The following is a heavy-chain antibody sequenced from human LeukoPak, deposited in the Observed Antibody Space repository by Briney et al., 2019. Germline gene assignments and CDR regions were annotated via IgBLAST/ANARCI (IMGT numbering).Heavy chain of an antibody. CDR1: GGSFSGYY. CDR3: ARAEGTTGIAAAGTFDY. D-gene: IGHD6-13*01. J-gene: IGHJ4*02. Sequence: SETLSLTCAVYGGSFSGYYWSWLRQPPGKGLEWIGEINHSGSTNYNPSLKSRVTISVDTSKNQFSLKLSSVTAADTAVYYCARAEGTTGIAAAGTFDYWGQGTLVTVSS. CDR2: INHSGST. V-gene: IGHV4-34*01.